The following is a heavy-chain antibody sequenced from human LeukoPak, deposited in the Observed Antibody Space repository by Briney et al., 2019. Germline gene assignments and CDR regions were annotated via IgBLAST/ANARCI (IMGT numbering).Heavy chain of an antibody. CDR2: ISGSGGST. CDR3: AKDPHDYGDYGWFDP. J-gene: IGHJ5*02. CDR1: GFTFSSYA. Sequence: PGGSLRLSCAASGFTFSSYAVSWVRQAPGKGLEWVSAISGSGGSTYYADSVKGRFTISRDNSKNTLYLQMNSLRAEDTAVYYCAKDPHDYGDYGWFDPWGQGTLVTVSS. D-gene: IGHD4-17*01. V-gene: IGHV3-23*01.